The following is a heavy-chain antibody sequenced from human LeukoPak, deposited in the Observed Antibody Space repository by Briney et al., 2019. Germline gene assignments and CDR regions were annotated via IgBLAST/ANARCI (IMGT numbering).Heavy chain of an antibody. D-gene: IGHD3/OR15-3a*01. V-gene: IGHV4-39*07. J-gene: IGHJ6*03. Sequence: SETLSLTCTVSGGSISSSSYYWGWIRQPPGKGLEWIGSIYYSGSTYYNPSLKSRVTISVDTSKNQFSLKLTSVTAADTAVYYCARDGTGQDYYMDVWGKGTTVTVSS. CDR1: GGSISSSSYY. CDR3: ARDGTGQDYYMDV. CDR2: IYYSGST.